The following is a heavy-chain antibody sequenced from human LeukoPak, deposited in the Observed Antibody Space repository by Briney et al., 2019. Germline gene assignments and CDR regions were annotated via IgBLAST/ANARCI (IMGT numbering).Heavy chain of an antibody. D-gene: IGHD1-20*01. V-gene: IGHV4-59*11. CDR2: IYYSGST. Sequence: PSETLSLTCTVSGGSISSHYWSWIRQPPGKGLEWIGYIYYSGSTNYNPSLKSRVTISVDTSKNQFSLKLSSVNAADTAVYYCARLSNWSRVFDYWGQGTLVTVSS. CDR1: GGSISSHY. CDR3: ARLSNWSRVFDY. J-gene: IGHJ4*02.